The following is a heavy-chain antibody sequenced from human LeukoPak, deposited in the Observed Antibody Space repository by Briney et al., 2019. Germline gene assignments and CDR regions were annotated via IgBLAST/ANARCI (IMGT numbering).Heavy chain of an antibody. Sequence: ASVKVSCKASGYTFTGYYMHWVRQAPGQGLEWMGWINPNSGGTNYAQKFQGWVTMTRDTSISTAYMELSRLRSDDTAVYYCARDVMLYSSGWYFDCWGQGTLVTVSS. J-gene: IGHJ4*02. CDR3: ARDVMLYSSGWYFDC. CDR1: GYTFTGYY. V-gene: IGHV1-2*04. CDR2: INPNSGGT. D-gene: IGHD6-19*01.